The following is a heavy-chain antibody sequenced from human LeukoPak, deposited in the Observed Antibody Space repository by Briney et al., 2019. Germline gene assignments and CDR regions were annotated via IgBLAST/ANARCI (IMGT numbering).Heavy chain of an antibody. Sequence: PGGSLRLSCTASGFKFSIYAMHWVRQAPGKGLEWVSVISWDGGYTYYADSVKGRFTISRDNSKNSLYLQMNSLRTEDTALYYCAKDDRAVAGTGYFDYWGQGTLVTVSS. J-gene: IGHJ4*02. CDR3: AKDDRAVAGTGYFDY. CDR1: GFKFSIYA. D-gene: IGHD6-19*01. CDR2: ISWDGGYT. V-gene: IGHV3-43D*03.